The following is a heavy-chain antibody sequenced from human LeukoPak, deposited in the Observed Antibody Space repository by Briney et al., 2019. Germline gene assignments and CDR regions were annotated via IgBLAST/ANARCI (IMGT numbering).Heavy chain of an antibody. CDR2: MKPSSGKT. CDR1: GYTFTSYD. J-gene: IGHJ4*02. CDR3: ARLLGEQ. D-gene: IGHD3-3*02. V-gene: IGHV1-8*01. Sequence: ASVKVSCKASGYTFTSYDINWVRQVTGHGLEWMGWMKPSSGKTGYAQKFQGRITMTSDTSISTAYMELSSLGSEDTAVYYCARLLGEQWGQGTPVTVSS.